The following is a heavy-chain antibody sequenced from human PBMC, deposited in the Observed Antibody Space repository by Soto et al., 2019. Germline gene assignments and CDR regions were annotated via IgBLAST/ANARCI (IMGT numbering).Heavy chain of an antibody. CDR3: AKDTIQPYYDAVSSIDY. J-gene: IGHJ4*02. CDR1: GFTFSSYG. CDR2: ISYDGSNK. Sequence: QVQLVESGGGVVQPGRSLRLSCAASGFTFSSYGMHWVRQAPGKGLEWVAVISYDGSNKYYADSVKGRFTISRDNSKNPLYLQMNSLRAEDTAVYYCAKDTIQPYYDAVSSIDYWGQGTLVTVSS. V-gene: IGHV3-30*18. D-gene: IGHD3-22*01.